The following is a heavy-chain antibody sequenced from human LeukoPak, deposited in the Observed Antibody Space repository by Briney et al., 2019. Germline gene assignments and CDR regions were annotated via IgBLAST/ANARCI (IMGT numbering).Heavy chain of an antibody. CDR3: ARPPGEYQWFGEV. J-gene: IGHJ4*02. CDR2: ISGYGDNT. V-gene: IGHV3-23*01. CDR1: GFSFSDYA. Sequence: PGGSLRLSCATSGFSFSDYAMTWVRQAPGKGLEWVSDISGYGDNTYYTDSVKGRFTISRDSSKNTLYLQMDSLRAEDTAVYYCARPPGEYQWFGEVWGQGPLVPVPS. D-gene: IGHD3-16*01.